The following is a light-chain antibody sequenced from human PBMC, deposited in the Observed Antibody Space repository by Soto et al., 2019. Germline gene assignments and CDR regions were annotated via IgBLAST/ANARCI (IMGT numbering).Light chain of an antibody. J-gene: IGLJ1*01. CDR3: CSYAGSSTWV. Sequence: QSALTQPASVSGSPGQSITISCTGTSSDVGSYNFVSWYQQHPGKAPKLMIYEVSKRPSGVSNRFSGSKACNTASLTISGLQAEDEADYYCCSYAGSSTWVFGTGTKLTVL. CDR2: EVS. V-gene: IGLV2-23*02. CDR1: SSDVGSYNF.